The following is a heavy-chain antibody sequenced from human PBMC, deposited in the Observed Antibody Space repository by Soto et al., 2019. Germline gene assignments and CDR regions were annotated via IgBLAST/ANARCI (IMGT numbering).Heavy chain of an antibody. D-gene: IGHD6-13*01. CDR2: IGSSSSTI. J-gene: IGHJ3*02. CDR3: ARGLSSSWPIWGDTFDI. V-gene: IGHV3-48*02. CDR1: GFTFSSYS. Sequence: EVQLVESGGGLVQPGGSLRLSCAASGFTFSSYSMNWVRQAPGKGLEWVSYIGSSSSTIYYADSVKGRFTISRDNAKNSLYLQMNSLRDEDTAVYYCARGLSSSWPIWGDTFDIWGQGTMVTVSS.